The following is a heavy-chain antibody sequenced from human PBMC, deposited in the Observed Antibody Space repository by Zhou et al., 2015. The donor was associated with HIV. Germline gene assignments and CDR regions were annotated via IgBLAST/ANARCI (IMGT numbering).Heavy chain of an antibody. CDR2: IIPILGIA. Sequence: QVQLVQSGAEVKKPGSSVKVSCKASGGTFSSYTISWVRQAPGQGLEWMGRIIPILGIANYAQKFQGRVTITADKSTSTAYMELSSLRSEDTAVYYCARYGYYYDSSQLTDAFDIWGQGTMVTVSS. V-gene: IGHV1-69*02. J-gene: IGHJ3*02. CDR3: ARYGYYYDSSQLTDAFDI. CDR1: GGTFSSYT. D-gene: IGHD3-22*01.